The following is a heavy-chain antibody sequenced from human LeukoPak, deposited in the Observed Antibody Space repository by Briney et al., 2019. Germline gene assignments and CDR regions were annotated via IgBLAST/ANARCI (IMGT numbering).Heavy chain of an antibody. CDR2: IYYTGIT. Sequence: SETLSLTCTVSGASITSSNYYWLWLRQSPGKGLEWIGSIYYTGITYYNLSLKSRVTISVDTSKYQCSLRLSSVTAADTAVYYCARGNGGYYGSGTYYYYFDYWGQGTLVTVSS. CDR1: GASITSSNYY. D-gene: IGHD3-10*01. V-gene: IGHV4-39*07. CDR3: ARGNGGYYGSGTYYYYFDY. J-gene: IGHJ4*02.